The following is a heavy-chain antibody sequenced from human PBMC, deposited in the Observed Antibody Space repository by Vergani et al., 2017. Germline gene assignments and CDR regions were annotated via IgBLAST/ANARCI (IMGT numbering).Heavy chain of an antibody. Sequence: QVQLVQSGAEVKKPGASVKVSCKASGYTFTSDDINWVRQVTGQGLEWMGWMNPISGNTGYAQNLQGRLTITRDTSVNTAYMELSSLTSEDMAVYYCVRARRTCTYDHCPRYYYDLWGQGTLVTVSS. CDR2: MNPISGNT. V-gene: IGHV1-8*03. CDR3: VRARRTCTYDHCPRYYYDL. J-gene: IGHJ4*02. D-gene: IGHD2-8*01. CDR1: GYTFTSDD.